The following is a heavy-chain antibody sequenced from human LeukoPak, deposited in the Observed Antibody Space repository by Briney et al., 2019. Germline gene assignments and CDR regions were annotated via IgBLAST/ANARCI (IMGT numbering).Heavy chain of an antibody. J-gene: IGHJ6*02. CDR3: ARDHSGHDPDDDYYYYYGMDV. V-gene: IGHV3-33*01. D-gene: IGHD5-12*01. CDR1: GFTFSSYG. Sequence: GSLRLSCAASGFTFSSYGMHWVRQAPGKGLEWVAVIWYDGSNKYYADSVKGRFTISRDNSKNTLYLQMNSLRAEDTAVYYCARDHSGHDPDDDYYYYYGMDVWGQGTTVTVSS. CDR2: IWYDGSNK.